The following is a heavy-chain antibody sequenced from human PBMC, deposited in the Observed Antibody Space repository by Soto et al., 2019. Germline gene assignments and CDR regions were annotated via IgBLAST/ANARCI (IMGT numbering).Heavy chain of an antibody. Sequence: KPSETLSLTCTVSGGSITNYYWSWIRQPPGKGLEWIGYVYYSGTTNYNPSLKSRVTISVDTSKNQFSLKLTSVTAADTAVYYCALYCSSTSCYGKWDYWGQGTLVTVSS. J-gene: IGHJ4*02. CDR3: ALYCSSTSCYGKWDY. CDR1: GGSITNYY. V-gene: IGHV4-59*03. D-gene: IGHD2-2*01. CDR2: VYYSGTT.